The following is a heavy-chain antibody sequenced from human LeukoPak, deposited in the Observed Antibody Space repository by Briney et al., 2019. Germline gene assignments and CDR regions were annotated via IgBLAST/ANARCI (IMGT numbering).Heavy chain of an antibody. CDR2: ISSSSSTI. V-gene: IGHV3-48*04. CDR1: GFTFSSYS. J-gene: IGHJ3*02. CDR3: AREGAKTGGAFDI. D-gene: IGHD3-16*01. Sequence: PGGSLRLSCAASGFTFSSYSMNWVRQAPGKGLEWVSYISSSSSTIYYADSVKGRFTISRDNAKNSLYLQMNSLRAEDTAVYYCAREGAKTGGAFDIWGQGTMVTVSS.